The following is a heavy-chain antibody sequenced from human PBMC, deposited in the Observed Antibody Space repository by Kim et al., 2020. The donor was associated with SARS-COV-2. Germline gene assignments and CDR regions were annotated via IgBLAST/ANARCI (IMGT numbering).Heavy chain of an antibody. Sequence: GGSLRLSCAASGFTFSSYWMSWVRQAPGKGLEWVANIKQDGSEKDYVDSVKGRFTISRDNAKNSLYLQMNSLRAEDTAVYYCARFPTRRWNMVVVPAAFFDYWGQGTRVTVSS. CDR1: GFTFSSYW. V-gene: IGHV3-7*03. CDR2: IKQDGSEK. D-gene: IGHD2-2*01. CDR3: ARFPTRRWNMVVVPAAFFDY. J-gene: IGHJ4*02.